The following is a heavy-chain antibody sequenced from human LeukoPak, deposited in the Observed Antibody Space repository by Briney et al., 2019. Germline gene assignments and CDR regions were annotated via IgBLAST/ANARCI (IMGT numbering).Heavy chain of an antibody. CDR1: GGSISSYY. CDR3: ARDTALYYYDSSGYVGSPYYYYGMDV. V-gene: IGHV4-4*07. D-gene: IGHD3-22*01. Sequence: PSETLSLTCTVSGGSISSYYWSWIRQPAPQGLEWIGRIYTSRSTNCHPSLKSRVTMSVDTSKNQFSLKLSSVTAADTAVYYCARDTALYYYDSSGYVGSPYYYYGMDVWGQGTTVTVSS. CDR2: IYTSRST. J-gene: IGHJ6*02.